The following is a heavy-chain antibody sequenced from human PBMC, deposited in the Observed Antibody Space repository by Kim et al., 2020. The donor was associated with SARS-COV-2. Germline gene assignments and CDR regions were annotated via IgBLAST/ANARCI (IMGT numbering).Heavy chain of an antibody. CDR2: INPNSGGT. CDR1: GYTFTGYY. V-gene: IGHV1-2*06. J-gene: IGHJ5*02. Sequence: ASVKVSCKASGYTFTGYYMHWVRQAPGQGLEWMGRINPNSGGTNYAQKFQGRVTMTRDTSISTAYMELSRLRSDDTAVYYCARGVPTYYYDSSGPTSNWFDPWGQGTLVTVSS. CDR3: ARGVPTYYYDSSGPTSNWFDP. D-gene: IGHD3-22*01.